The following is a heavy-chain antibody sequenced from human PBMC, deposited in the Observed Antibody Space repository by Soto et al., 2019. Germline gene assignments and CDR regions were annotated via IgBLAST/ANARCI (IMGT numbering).Heavy chain of an antibody. CDR2: IYSGGSS. Sequence: PGGSLRLSCAASGFIVSSNYMNWVRQAPGKGLEWVSIIYSGGSSYYADSVKGRYTFSRDNSKNTLYLQMSSLRVEDTAVYYCARAGGYDSYYMDVWGKGTTVTVSS. V-gene: IGHV3-66*01. CDR3: ARAGGYDSYYMDV. CDR1: GFIVSSNY. J-gene: IGHJ6*03. D-gene: IGHD3-16*01.